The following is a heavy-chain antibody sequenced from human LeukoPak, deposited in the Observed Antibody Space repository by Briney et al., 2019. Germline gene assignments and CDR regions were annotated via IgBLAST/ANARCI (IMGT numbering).Heavy chain of an antibody. V-gene: IGHV3-23*01. Sequence: GGSLRLSCAASGFTFSSYAVSWVRQAPGKGLEWVSAISGSGGSTYYADSVKGRFTISRDNSKNTLYLQMNSLRAEDTAVYYCRVGDGYNYPHYWGQGTLVTVSS. D-gene: IGHD5-24*01. J-gene: IGHJ4*02. CDR2: ISGSGGST. CDR1: GFTFSSYA. CDR3: RVGDGYNYPHY.